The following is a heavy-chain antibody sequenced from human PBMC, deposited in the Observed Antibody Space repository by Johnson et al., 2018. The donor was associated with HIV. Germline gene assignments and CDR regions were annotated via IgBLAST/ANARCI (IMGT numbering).Heavy chain of an antibody. D-gene: IGHD5-12*01. CDR1: GFTFSDYY. Sequence: QMQLVESGGGLVKPGGSLRLSCAASGFTFSDYYMTWIRQAPGKGLEWVSYISRSGSTIYYADSVKGRFTISRDNSKNTLYLQMNSLRAEDTALYFCARDRGYSGYDWGAFDIWGQGTMVTVSS. CDR3: ARDRGYSGYDWGAFDI. V-gene: IGHV3-11*01. CDR2: ISRSGSTI. J-gene: IGHJ3*02.